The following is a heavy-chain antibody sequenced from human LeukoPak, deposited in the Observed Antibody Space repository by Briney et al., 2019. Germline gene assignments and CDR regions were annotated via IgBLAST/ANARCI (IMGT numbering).Heavy chain of an antibody. CDR3: ARGTGSDFES. CDR2: VYTTGST. Sequence: SQTLSLTCIVSGDSISRGSHYWSWIRQPAGKGLEWIGRVYTTGSTDYNPSLKRRVSISVDTSRNQFSLRVNSVTAADTAVYYCARGTGSDFESWGQGTLVTVSS. J-gene: IGHJ4*02. V-gene: IGHV4-61*02. D-gene: IGHD2-2*01. CDR1: GDSISRGSHY.